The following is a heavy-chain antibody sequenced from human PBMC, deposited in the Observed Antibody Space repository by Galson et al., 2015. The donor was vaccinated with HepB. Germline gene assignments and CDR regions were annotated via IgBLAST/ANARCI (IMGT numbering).Heavy chain of an antibody. CDR3: ARDRYYGDYGAAFDI. V-gene: IGHV3-64*01. D-gene: IGHD4-17*01. Sequence: SLRLSCAASGFTFSSYAMHWVRQAPGKGLEYVSAISSNGGSTYYANSVKGRFTISRDNSKNTLYLQMGSLRAEDMAVYYCARDRYYGDYGAAFDIWGQGTMVTVSS. CDR2: ISSNGGST. J-gene: IGHJ3*02. CDR1: GFTFSSYA.